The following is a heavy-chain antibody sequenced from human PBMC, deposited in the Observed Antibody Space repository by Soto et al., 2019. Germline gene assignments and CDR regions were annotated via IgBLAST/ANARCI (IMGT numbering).Heavy chain of an antibody. D-gene: IGHD6-13*01. V-gene: IGHV1-3*01. CDR1: GYTFTSYA. CDR3: ARDHHGSSWMNWFDP. J-gene: IGHJ5*02. CDR2: INAGNGNT. Sequence: QVQLVQSGAEVKKPGASVKVSCKASGYTFTSYAMHWVRQAPGQRLEWMGWINAGNGNTKYSQKFQGRVTITRDTSASTAYMELSSLRSEDTAVYYCARDHHGSSWMNWFDPWGQGTLVTVSS.